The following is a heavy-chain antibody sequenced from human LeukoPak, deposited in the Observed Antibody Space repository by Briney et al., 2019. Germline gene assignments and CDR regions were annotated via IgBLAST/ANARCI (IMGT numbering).Heavy chain of an antibody. V-gene: IGHV4-34*01. J-gene: IGHJ6*02. CDR3: ARVRGTVRFYYYYYGMDV. D-gene: IGHD4-17*01. Sequence: SETLSLTCAVYGGSFSGYYWSWIRQPPGKGLEWIGEINHSGSPNYNPSLKSRVTISVDTSKNQFSLKLSSVTAADTAVYYCARVRGTVRFYYYYYGMDVWGQGTTVTVSS. CDR2: INHSGSP. CDR1: GGSFSGYY.